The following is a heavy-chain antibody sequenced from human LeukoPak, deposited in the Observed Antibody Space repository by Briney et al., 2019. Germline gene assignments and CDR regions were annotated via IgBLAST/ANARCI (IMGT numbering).Heavy chain of an antibody. CDR2: IHYSGST. Sequence: SETLSLTCTVSGGSISSGTYYWSWIRQHPGKDLEWIGYIHYSGSTYYNPSLESRLTISVDTSKNQFSLKLSSVTAADTAVYYCARGLYGMDVWGQGTTVTVSS. CDR3: ARGLYGMDV. V-gene: IGHV4-31*03. CDR1: GGSISSGTYY. J-gene: IGHJ6*02. D-gene: IGHD3-16*01.